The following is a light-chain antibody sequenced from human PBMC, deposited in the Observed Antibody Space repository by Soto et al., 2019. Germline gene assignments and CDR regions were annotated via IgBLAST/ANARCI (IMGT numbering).Light chain of an antibody. CDR3: QQRNIWPPVT. V-gene: IGKV3-11*01. CDR2: GAF. Sequence: EIVLTQSPGTLSLSPGESAPLSGRARQSISSTYLAWYQQKPGQAPRLLIYGAFNRATGIPARFSGSGSGTDFTLTISSLEPEDFAVYYCQQRNIWPPVTFGQGTRLEIK. J-gene: IGKJ5*01. CDR1: QSISSTY.